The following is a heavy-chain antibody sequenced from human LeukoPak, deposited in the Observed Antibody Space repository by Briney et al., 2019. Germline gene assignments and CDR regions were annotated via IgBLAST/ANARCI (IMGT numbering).Heavy chain of an antibody. D-gene: IGHD2-15*01. CDR3: ARAPYCSGGSCYRAPFDP. CDR2: INPSGGST. Sequence: ASVKVSCKASGYTFTSYYMHWVRQAPGQGLEWMGIINPSGGSTSYAQKLQGRVTMTRDMSTSTVYMELSSLRSEDTAVYYCARAPYCSGGSCYRAPFDPWGQGTLVTASS. CDR1: GYTFTSYY. V-gene: IGHV1-46*01. J-gene: IGHJ5*02.